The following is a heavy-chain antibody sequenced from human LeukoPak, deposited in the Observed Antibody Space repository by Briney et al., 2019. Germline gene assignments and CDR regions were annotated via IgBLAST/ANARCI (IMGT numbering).Heavy chain of an antibody. CDR2: INWNSGTI. V-gene: IGHV3-9*01. J-gene: IGHJ4*02. D-gene: IGHD4-23*01. Sequence: GGSLRLSCAASGFTFDDYAMHCVRQAPGKGLEWVSGINWNSGTIGYADSVKGRFTISRDNAKNSLYLQVSSLRTEDTALYYCAKDTQGMTGGFDYWGQGTLVTVSS. CDR3: AKDTQGMTGGFDY. CDR1: GFTFDDYA.